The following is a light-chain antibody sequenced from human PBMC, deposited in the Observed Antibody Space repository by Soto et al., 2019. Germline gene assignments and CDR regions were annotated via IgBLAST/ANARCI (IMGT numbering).Light chain of an antibody. Sequence: DIVMTQSPLSLPVTPGEPASISCRSSQSLLHSNGNHYLDWYLQKPGQSPQLLMYLGSNRASGVSDRFSGSGAGTDFTLKISRVQAEDVGVYYCLQALQIPPTFGQGTRLEIK. CDR2: LGS. V-gene: IGKV2-28*01. CDR3: LQALQIPPT. CDR1: QSLLHSNGNHY. J-gene: IGKJ5*01.